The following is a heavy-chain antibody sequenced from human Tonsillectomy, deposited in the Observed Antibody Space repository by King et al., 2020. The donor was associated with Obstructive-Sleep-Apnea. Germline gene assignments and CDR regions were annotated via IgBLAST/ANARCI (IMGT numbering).Heavy chain of an antibody. CDR1: GGSFSGYY. J-gene: IGHJ6*02. D-gene: IGHD3-3*01. CDR3: GRVPRITIFGVVITNYYYGTDV. CDR2: INHSGST. V-gene: IGHV4-34*01. Sequence: QVQLQQWGAGLLKPSETLSLTCAVYGGSFSGYYWSWIRQPPGKGLEWIGEINHSGSTNYNPSLKSRVTISVDPSKNQFSLKLSSLTAADSAVYYCGRVPRITIFGVVITNYYYGTDVWGQGTTVTVSS.